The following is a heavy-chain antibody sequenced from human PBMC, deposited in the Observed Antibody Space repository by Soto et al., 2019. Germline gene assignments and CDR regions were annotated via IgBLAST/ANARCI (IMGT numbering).Heavy chain of an antibody. CDR2: IYSGGST. CDR3: ARDPWAADY. D-gene: IGHD3-16*01. CDR1: GFTVSTKY. V-gene: IGHV3-66*01. Sequence: EVQLVESGGGLVQPGGSLRLSCAASGFTVSTKYMSWVRQAPGKGLEWVSVIYSGGSTFYADSVSGRFPISRDNSKNTVNLQMNSLRAEDTAVYYCARDPWAADYWGQGTLVTVSS. J-gene: IGHJ4*02.